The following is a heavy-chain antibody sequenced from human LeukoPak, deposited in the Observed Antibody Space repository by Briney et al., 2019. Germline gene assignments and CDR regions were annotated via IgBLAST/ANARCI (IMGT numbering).Heavy chain of an antibody. Sequence: ASVKVSCKASGYTFTSYYMYWVRQAPGQGLEWMGIINPSGGSTSYAQKFQGRVTMTRDTSTSTVYMELSSLRSEDTAVYYCARDLGYCTGGSCPALDYWGQGTLVTVSS. J-gene: IGHJ4*02. CDR2: INPSGGST. CDR3: ARDLGYCTGGSCPALDY. D-gene: IGHD2-15*01. V-gene: IGHV1-46*01. CDR1: GYTFTSYY.